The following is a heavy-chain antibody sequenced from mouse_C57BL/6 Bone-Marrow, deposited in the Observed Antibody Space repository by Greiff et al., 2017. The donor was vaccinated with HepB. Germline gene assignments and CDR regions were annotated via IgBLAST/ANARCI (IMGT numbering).Heavy chain of an antibody. CDR1: GFTFSDYG. D-gene: IGHD1-1*01. CDR2: ISSGSSTI. J-gene: IGHJ2*01. CDR3: ARRPFTTVVCNYFDY. V-gene: IGHV5-17*01. Sequence: EVKVVESGGGLVKPGGSLKLSCAASGFTFSDYGMHWVRQAPEKGLEWVAYISSGSSTIYYADTVKGRFTISRDNAKNTLFLQMTSLRSEDTAMYYCARRPFTTVVCNYFDYWGQGTTLTVSS.